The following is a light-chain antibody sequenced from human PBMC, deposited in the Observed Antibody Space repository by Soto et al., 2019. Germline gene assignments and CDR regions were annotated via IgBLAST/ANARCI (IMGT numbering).Light chain of an antibody. CDR2: LDSDGSH. CDR3: QTWGTGIHVV. J-gene: IGLJ2*01. CDR1: SGHSSYA. Sequence: QSVLTQSPSASASLGASVKLTCTLSSGHSSYAIAWHQQQPETGPRYLMKLDSDGSHTTGDAIPDRFSGSSSGAERYLTISSLQSEDEADYYCQTWGTGIHVVFGGGTKLTVL. V-gene: IGLV4-69*01.